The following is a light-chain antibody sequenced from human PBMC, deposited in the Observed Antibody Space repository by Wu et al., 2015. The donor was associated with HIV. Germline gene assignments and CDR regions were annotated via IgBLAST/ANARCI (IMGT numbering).Light chain of an antibody. V-gene: IGKV1-5*03. CDR2: KAS. J-gene: IGKJ2*01. CDR1: QSISTW. Sequence: SIGDMSPSRCRASQSISTWLAWYQQKPGQAPKLLIYKASTLEFGVPSRFSGSKSGTEFTLTISSLQPDDFATYYCQQYSSYFYTFGQGTKLEIK. CDR3: QQYSSYFYT.